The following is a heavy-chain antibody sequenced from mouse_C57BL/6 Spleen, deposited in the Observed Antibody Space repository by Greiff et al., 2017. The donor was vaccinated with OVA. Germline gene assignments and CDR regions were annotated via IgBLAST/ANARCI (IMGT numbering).Heavy chain of an antibody. J-gene: IGHJ1*03. CDR1: GFTFSDYG. CDR3: ARPIYYYGPWDCDV. CDR2: ISRGSSTI. Sequence: VQLKESGGGLVKPGGSLKLSCAASGFTFSDYGMHWVRQAPEQGLEWVAYISRGSSTIYYADKVKGRFTITRDNAKNTLFLQMTSLRSEDTAMYYCARPIYYYGPWDCDVWGTGTTVTVSS. D-gene: IGHD1-1*01. V-gene: IGHV5-17*01.